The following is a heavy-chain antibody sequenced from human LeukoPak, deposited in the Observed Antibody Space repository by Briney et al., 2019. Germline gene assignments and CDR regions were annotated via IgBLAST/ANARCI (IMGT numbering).Heavy chain of an antibody. D-gene: IGHD5-18*01. CDR1: GGSFSGYY. CDR3: ARKAYSYGYALDS. Sequence: SSETLSLTCAVYGGSFSGYYWSWIRQPPGKGLEWIGEINHSGSTNYNPSLKSRVTISVDTSKNQFSLKLSSVTAADTAVYYCARKAYSYGYALDSWGQGTLVAVSS. V-gene: IGHV4-34*01. J-gene: IGHJ4*02. CDR2: INHSGST.